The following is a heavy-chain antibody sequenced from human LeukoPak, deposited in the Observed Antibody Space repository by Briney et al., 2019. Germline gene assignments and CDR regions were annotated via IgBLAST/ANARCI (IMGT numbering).Heavy chain of an antibody. Sequence: PGGSLRLSCAASGFTFSSYAMHWVRQAPGKGLEWVAVISYDGSNKYYADSVKGRFTISRDNSKNTLYLQMNSLRSEDTAVYYCARVISGFWTGYYDPFDIWGQGTMVTASS. CDR3: ARVISGFWTGYYDPFDI. CDR2: ISYDGSNK. D-gene: IGHD3/OR15-3a*01. V-gene: IGHV3-30-3*01. CDR1: GFTFSSYA. J-gene: IGHJ3*02.